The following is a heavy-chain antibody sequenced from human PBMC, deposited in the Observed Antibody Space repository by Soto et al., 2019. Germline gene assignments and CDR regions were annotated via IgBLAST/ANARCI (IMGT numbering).Heavy chain of an antibody. CDR3: ARKLEASIRHVEWFSYKWFDP. J-gene: IGHJ5*02. D-gene: IGHD3-9*01. V-gene: IGHV4-34*01. CDR1: XXSLXGYP. Sequence: ETLXXTCDVXXXSLXGYPWSLIRQPXGKGLEWIGEITFRGVTNYHPSLKSRLSMSVDTSKNRISLNVSSVTAADTALYFCARKLEASIRHVEWFSYKWFDPWGPGTLVTVSS. CDR2: ITFRGVT.